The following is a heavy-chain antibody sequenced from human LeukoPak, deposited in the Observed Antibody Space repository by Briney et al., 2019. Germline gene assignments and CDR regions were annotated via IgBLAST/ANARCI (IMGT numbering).Heavy chain of an antibody. CDR2: TYYRSKWYN. CDR1: GDSVSRNSAA. J-gene: IGHJ1*01. D-gene: IGHD3-16*01. V-gene: IGHV6-1*01. Sequence: SQTLSLTCAISGDSVSRNSAAWNWIRQSPSRGLEWLGRTYYRSKWYNDYAVSVKSRITINPDTSKNQFSLKLSSVTAADTAVYYCARGPRSLALRYFQHWGQGTLVTVSS. CDR3: ARGPRSLALRYFQH.